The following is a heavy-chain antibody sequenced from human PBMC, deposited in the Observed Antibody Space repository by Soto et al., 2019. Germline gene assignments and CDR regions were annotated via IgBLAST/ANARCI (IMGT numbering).Heavy chain of an antibody. Sequence: QVQLQESGPGLVKPSETLSLTCTVSGGSISSYYWSWIRQPPGKGLEWIGYIYYSGITNYNPSLKGRVTISVDTSKNQFSLKLSSVTAADTAVYYCARYKSNYYYGMDVWGQGTTVTVSS. CDR2: IYYSGIT. CDR1: GGSISSYY. V-gene: IGHV4-59*01. J-gene: IGHJ6*02. CDR3: ARYKSNYYYGMDV. D-gene: IGHD1-20*01.